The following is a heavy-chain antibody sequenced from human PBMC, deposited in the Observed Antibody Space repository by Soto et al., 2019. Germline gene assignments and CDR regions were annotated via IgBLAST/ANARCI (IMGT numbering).Heavy chain of an antibody. D-gene: IGHD4-17*01. CDR3: ARSQTKVTSYDY. CDR2: IYYSGNT. J-gene: IGHJ4*02. Sequence: SETLSLTCTVSGGSISSFYWSWIRQPPGKGLEWIGYIYYSGNTNYNPSLKSRVTISVDTSKNQFSLKLSSVTAADTAVYYCARSQTKVTSYDYWGQGTLVTVSS. CDR1: GGSISSFY. V-gene: IGHV4-59*12.